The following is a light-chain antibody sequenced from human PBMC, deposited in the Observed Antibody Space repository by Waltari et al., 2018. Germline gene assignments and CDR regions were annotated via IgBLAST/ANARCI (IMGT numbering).Light chain of an antibody. CDR3: QQYDLLPLT. Sequence: DIQMTQSPSLLSASVGDRVTITCQASQDITNYVNWYQQKPGKAPRLLIYGASNLETGVPSRFTGSGSGTDFTFTITSLQPEDFATDYCQQYDLLPLTFGGGTKVEIK. CDR2: GAS. V-gene: IGKV1-33*01. CDR1: QDITNY. J-gene: IGKJ4*01.